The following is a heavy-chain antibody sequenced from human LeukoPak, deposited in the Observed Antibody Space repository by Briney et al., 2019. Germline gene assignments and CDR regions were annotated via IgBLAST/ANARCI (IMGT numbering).Heavy chain of an antibody. CDR3: ARDDPRRHDAFDI. V-gene: IGHV1-18*01. CDR2: ISAYNGHT. Sequence: ASVKVSCKASGNTFTNNGISWVRQAPGQGLEWMGWISAYNGHTNYAQKFQGRVTMTTDTSTSSAYMELRSLRSDDTAVYYCARDDPRRHDAFDIWGQGTMVTVSS. CDR1: GNTFTNNG. D-gene: IGHD6-6*01. J-gene: IGHJ3*02.